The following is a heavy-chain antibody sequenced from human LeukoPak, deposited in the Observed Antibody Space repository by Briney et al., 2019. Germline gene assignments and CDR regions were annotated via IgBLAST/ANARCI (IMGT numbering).Heavy chain of an antibody. CDR3: ARAYCNNPTCYREGFDY. V-gene: IGHV1-2*02. CDR1: GYTFTGHY. CDR2: LNPHNGGT. J-gene: IGHJ4*02. D-gene: IGHD2-2*01. Sequence: ASVKVSCKASGYTFTGHYIHWVRQAPGQGLEWMGWLNPHNGGTRFAQKFQDRVTLTRDTSISTAYMELIRLRSDDTGVFYCARAYCNNPTCYREGFDYWGREPWSPSPQ.